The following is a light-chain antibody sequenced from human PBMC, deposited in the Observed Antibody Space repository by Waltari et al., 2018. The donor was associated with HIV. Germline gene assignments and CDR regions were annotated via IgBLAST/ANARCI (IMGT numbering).Light chain of an antibody. Sequence: EKVRTRPQATLSVSQGEGFSLSCRASQSVSSNLVWYQQKPGQAPRVLIYGASTRAADIPARFSGSGAGTEFTLTISSLQSEDFAVYYCQQFHNWPRTFGQGTKVEIK. CDR2: GAS. J-gene: IGKJ1*01. V-gene: IGKV3-15*01. CDR1: QSVSSN. CDR3: QQFHNWPRT.